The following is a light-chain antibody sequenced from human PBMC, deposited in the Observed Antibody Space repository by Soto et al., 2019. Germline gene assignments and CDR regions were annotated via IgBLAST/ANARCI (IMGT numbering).Light chain of an antibody. CDR2: KVS. Sequence: DIQLTQSPSTLSASVGDSVTITCRASQSISDWLAWFQQKPGQAPKLLIYKVSNLESGVPSRFSGSGSGTEFTLTIRSLQPDDCATYYCQHPGTFGQGTKVEIK. J-gene: IGKJ1*01. V-gene: IGKV1-5*03. CDR3: QHPGT. CDR1: QSISDW.